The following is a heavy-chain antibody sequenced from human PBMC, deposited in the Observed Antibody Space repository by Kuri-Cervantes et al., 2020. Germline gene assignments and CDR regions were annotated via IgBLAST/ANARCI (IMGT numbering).Heavy chain of an antibody. Sequence: GESLKFSCAASGFTFSCYAMSWVRQAPGKGLEWVSAISGSGGSTYYADSVEGRFTISRDNSKNTLYLQMNSLGAEDTAVYYCAGGYDSSGYYFYRFDYWGQGTLVTVSS. D-gene: IGHD3-22*01. CDR3: AGGYDSSGYYFYRFDY. CDR2: ISGSGGST. J-gene: IGHJ4*01. V-gene: IGHV3-23*01. CDR1: GFTFSCYA.